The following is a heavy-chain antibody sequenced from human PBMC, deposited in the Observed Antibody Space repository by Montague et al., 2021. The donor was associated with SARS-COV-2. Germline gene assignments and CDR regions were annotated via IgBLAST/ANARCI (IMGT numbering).Heavy chain of an antibody. D-gene: IGHD3-9*01. J-gene: IGHJ6*02. Sequence: SLRLSCAASGFTFSSYAMHWVRQAPGKGLEWVAVISYDVSNKYXXXSXXXRFXISRDNSKNTLYLQMNSLRAEDTAVSYCARDPFYYDILTGYIYPAYYYYYGMDVWGQGTTVTVSS. CDR1: GFTFSSYA. V-gene: IGHV3-30-3*01. CDR2: ISYDVSNK. CDR3: ARDPFYYDILTGYIYPAYYYYYGMDV.